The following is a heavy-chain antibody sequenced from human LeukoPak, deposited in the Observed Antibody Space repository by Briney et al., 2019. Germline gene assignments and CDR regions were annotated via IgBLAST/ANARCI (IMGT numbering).Heavy chain of an antibody. Sequence: PSETLSLTCTVSGGSISSSSYYWGWVRQAPGKGLEWVANIKQDGSEAYYVDSVKGRVTISRDNAKNSLYLQMNSLRVEDTAVYYCVREARERGGFDYWGQGALVTVSS. J-gene: IGHJ4*02. CDR2: IKQDGSEA. D-gene: IGHD5-24*01. CDR1: GGSISSSSYY. CDR3: VREARERGGFDY. V-gene: IGHV3-7*01.